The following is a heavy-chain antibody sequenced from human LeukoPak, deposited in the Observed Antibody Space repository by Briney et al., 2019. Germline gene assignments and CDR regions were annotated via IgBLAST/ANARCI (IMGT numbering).Heavy chain of an antibody. Sequence: GGSLRLSCAASGFTFSSYSMSWVRQAPGKGREWVSSISSSSSYIYYADSVKGRFTISRDNAKNSLYLQMNSLRAADTAVYYCARDGGLSKFQHWGQGTLVTVSS. V-gene: IGHV3-21*01. J-gene: IGHJ1*01. CDR2: ISSSSSYI. D-gene: IGHD3-3*01. CDR3: ARDGGLSKFQH. CDR1: GFTFSSYS.